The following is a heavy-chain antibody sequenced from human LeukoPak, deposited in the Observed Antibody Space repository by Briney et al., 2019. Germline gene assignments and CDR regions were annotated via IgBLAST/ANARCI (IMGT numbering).Heavy chain of an antibody. Sequence: GGSLRLSCAASGFTFNRYWMHWVRQAPGKGLVWVSRISPDGNSATYADSVKGRFTISRDNAKNTLYLQMNSLRAEDSAVYYCAKAPVPAATQMRAYYYYGMDVWGQGTTVTVSS. D-gene: IGHD2-2*01. J-gene: IGHJ6*02. CDR3: AKAPVPAATQMRAYYYYGMDV. CDR1: GFTFNRYW. V-gene: IGHV3-74*03. CDR2: ISPDGNSA.